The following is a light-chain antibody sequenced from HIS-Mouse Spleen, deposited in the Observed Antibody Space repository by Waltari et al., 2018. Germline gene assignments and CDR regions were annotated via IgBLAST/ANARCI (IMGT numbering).Light chain of an antibody. Sequence: SYVLTQPPSVSVAPGQTARITCGGHNIGSKSVHWYQQTPGQAPVLVVYDDSDRPSGIPERFSGSNSGNTATLTISRVEAGDEADYYCQVWDSSSDRVFGTGTKVTVL. CDR2: DDS. J-gene: IGLJ1*01. V-gene: IGLV3-21*02. CDR1: NIGSKS. CDR3: QVWDSSSDRV.